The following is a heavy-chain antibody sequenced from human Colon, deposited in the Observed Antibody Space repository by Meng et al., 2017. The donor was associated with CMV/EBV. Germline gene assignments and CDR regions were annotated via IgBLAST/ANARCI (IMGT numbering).Heavy chain of an antibody. CDR1: GFTFRDAW. CDR3: TTVAAVLSGFDY. V-gene: IGHV3-15*01. Sequence: ASGFTFRDAWMAWVRQATGKGLEWVGRIKSKSDGGATDYATPVRGAFIISRDDSRETLYLQMNRLKTEDTAVYFCTTVAAVLSGFDYWGQGTLVTVSS. D-gene: IGHD3-10*01. J-gene: IGHJ4*02. CDR2: IKSKSDGGAT.